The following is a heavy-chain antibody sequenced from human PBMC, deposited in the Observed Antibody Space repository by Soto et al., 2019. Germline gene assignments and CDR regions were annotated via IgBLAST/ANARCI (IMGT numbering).Heavy chain of an antibody. Sequence: SETLSLTCTVSGGSISSSSYYWGWIRQPPGKGLEWIGSIYYSGSTYYNPSLKSRVTISVDTSKNQFSLKLSSVTAADTAVYYCARRPQLWFGPLYFDYWGQGTLVTVSS. D-gene: IGHD3-10*01. J-gene: IGHJ4*02. CDR1: GGSISSSSYY. V-gene: IGHV4-39*01. CDR2: IYYSGST. CDR3: ARRPQLWFGPLYFDY.